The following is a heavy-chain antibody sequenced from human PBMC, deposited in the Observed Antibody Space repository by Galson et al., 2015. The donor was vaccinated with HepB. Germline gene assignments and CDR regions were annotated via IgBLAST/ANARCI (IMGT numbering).Heavy chain of an antibody. J-gene: IGHJ6*02. CDR1: GFSLSTSGMC. CDR2: IDWDDDK. Sequence: PALVKPTQTLTLTCTFSGFSLSTSGMCVSWIRQPPGKALEWLARIDWDDDKYYSTSLKTRLTISKDTSRNQVVLTMTNMDPVDTATYYCARIREKVRGVGYYYGMDVWGQGTTVTVSS. D-gene: IGHD3-10*01. CDR3: ARIREKVRGVGYYYGMDV. V-gene: IGHV2-70*11.